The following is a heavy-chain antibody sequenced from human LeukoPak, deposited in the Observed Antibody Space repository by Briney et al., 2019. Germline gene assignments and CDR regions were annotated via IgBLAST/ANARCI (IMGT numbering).Heavy chain of an antibody. CDR1: GGSISSYY. Sequence: SETLSLTCTVSGGSISSYYWSWIRQPPGKGLEWIGYIYYSGSTNYNPSLKSRVTISVDTSKNQFSLKLSSVTAADTAVYYCARDISGHSPLDYWGQGTLVTVSS. V-gene: IGHV4-59*01. CDR2: IYYSGST. CDR3: ARDISGHSPLDY. D-gene: IGHD1-20*01. J-gene: IGHJ4*02.